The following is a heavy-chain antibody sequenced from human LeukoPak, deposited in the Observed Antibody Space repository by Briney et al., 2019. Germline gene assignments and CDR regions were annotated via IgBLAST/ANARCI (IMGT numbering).Heavy chain of an antibody. CDR1: GYTFTGYY. CDR3: ARVYGDPYGMDV. D-gene: IGHD4-17*01. V-gene: IGHV1-2*02. J-gene: IGHJ6*02. Sequence: GASLKVSCKASGYTFTGYYMHWVRHAPGQGLEWMGWINPNSGGTNYAQKFQGRVTMTRDTSISTAYMELSRLRSDDTAVYYCARVYGDPYGMDVWGQGTTVTVSS. CDR2: INPNSGGT.